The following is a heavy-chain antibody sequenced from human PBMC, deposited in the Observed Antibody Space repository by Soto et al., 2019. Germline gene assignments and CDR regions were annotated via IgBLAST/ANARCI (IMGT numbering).Heavy chain of an antibody. CDR2: ISYDGSNK. V-gene: IGHV3-30*18. J-gene: IGHJ4*02. Sequence: QVQLVESGGVVVQPGRSLRLSCAASGFTFSSYGMHWVRQAPGKGLEWVAVISYDGSNKYYADSVKGRFTISRDNSKNPLYLQMNSLRAEDTAVYYCAKDSYSGSYYWPFDYWGPGTLVTVSS. D-gene: IGHD1-26*01. CDR1: GFTFSSYG. CDR3: AKDSYSGSYYWPFDY.